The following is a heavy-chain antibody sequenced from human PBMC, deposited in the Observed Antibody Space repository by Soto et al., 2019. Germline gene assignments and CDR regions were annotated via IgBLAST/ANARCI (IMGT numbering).Heavy chain of an antibody. V-gene: IGHV4-59*01. CDR1: GGSISSYY. CDR3: AREGDSSGHQVGAFDI. J-gene: IGHJ3*02. Sequence: QVQLQESGPGLVKPSETLSLTCTVSGGSISSYYWSWIRQPPGKGLEWIGYIYYSGSTNYNPSLKSRVTISVDTSKNQFSLKLSSVTAADTAVYYCAREGDSSGHQVGAFDIWGQGTMVTVSS. D-gene: IGHD6-19*01. CDR2: IYYSGST.